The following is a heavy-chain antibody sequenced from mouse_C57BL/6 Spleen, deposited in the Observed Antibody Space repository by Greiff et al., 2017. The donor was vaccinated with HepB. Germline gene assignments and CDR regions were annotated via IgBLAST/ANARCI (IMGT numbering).Heavy chain of an antibody. CDR3: ARIRITTVVAHFDY. D-gene: IGHD1-1*01. Sequence: VKLMESGAELARPGASVKMSCKASGYTFTSYTMHWVKQRPGQGLEWIGYINPSSGYTKYNQKFKDKATLTADKSSSTAYMQLSSLTSEDSAVYYCARIRITTVVAHFDYWGQGTTLTVSS. CDR1: GYTFTSYT. CDR2: INPSSGYT. V-gene: IGHV1-4*01. J-gene: IGHJ2*01.